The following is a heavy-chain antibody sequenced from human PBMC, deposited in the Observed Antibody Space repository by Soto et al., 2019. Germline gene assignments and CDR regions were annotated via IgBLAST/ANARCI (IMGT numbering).Heavy chain of an antibody. CDR1: GGSISSYY. J-gene: IGHJ6*02. CDR2: IYYSGST. V-gene: IGHV4-59*01. Sequence: KPSETLSLTCTVSGGSISSYYWSWIRQPPGKGLEWIGYIYYSGSTNYNPSLKSRVTISVDTSKNQFSLKLSSVTAADTAVYYCARGGYSYGLYYYYGMDVWGQGTTVTVSS. CDR3: ARGGYSYGLYYYYGMDV. D-gene: IGHD5-18*01.